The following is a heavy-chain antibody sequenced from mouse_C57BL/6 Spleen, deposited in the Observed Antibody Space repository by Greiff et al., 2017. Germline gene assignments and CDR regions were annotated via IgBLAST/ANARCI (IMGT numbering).Heavy chain of an antibody. CDR2: ISYDGSN. J-gene: IGHJ2*01. Sequence: EVQRVESGPGLVKPSQSLSLTCSVTGYSITSGYYWNWIRQFPGNKLEWMGYISYDGSNNYNPSLKNRISITRDTSKNQFFLKLNSVTTEDTATYYCARKYYGSSLHFDYWGQGTTLTVSS. CDR3: ARKYYGSSLHFDY. CDR1: GYSITSGYY. D-gene: IGHD1-1*01. V-gene: IGHV3-6*01.